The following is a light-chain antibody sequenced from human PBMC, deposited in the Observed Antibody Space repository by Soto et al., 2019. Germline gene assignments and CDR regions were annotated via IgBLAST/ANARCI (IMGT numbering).Light chain of an antibody. CDR2: DVS. Sequence: QSALTQPRSVSGSPGQSVTISCTGTNNDVGGYNYDSWYQQHPGKAPKLMIYDVSKRPSGVPDRFSGSKSGNTASLTISGLHAEDEADYYCCSYAGTYSYVFGTGTKLTVL. CDR1: NNDVGGYNY. V-gene: IGLV2-11*01. J-gene: IGLJ1*01. CDR3: CSYAGTYSYV.